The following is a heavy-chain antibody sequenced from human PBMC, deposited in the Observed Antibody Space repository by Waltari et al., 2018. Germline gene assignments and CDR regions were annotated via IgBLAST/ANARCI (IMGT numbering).Heavy chain of an antibody. Sequence: QVHLVQSGAEVRRPGSSVKVSCEASGGSFGTYAITWVRQAPGQGLEWIAGIIPIFGKPNYAKKVQDRVKVAADELTRTAFMELSSLRPDDTAVYYCAKRIVGGPFDVWGQGTMVIVSS. CDR2: IIPIFGKP. CDR1: GGSFGTYA. CDR3: AKRIVGGPFDV. J-gene: IGHJ3*01. D-gene: IGHD1-26*01. V-gene: IGHV1-69*12.